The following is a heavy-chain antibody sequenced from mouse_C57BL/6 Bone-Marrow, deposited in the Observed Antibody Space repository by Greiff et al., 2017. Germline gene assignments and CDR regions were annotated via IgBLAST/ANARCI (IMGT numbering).Heavy chain of an antibody. CDR1: GYTFTDYE. CDR3: TRVGDSWYFDV. V-gene: IGHV1-15*01. Sequence: VQLQQPGAELVRPGASVTLSCKASGYTFTDYEMHWVKQTPVHGLEWIGAIDPETGGTAYNQKFKGKAILTADKSSSTAYMELRSLTSEDSAVYYCTRVGDSWYFDVWGTGTTVTVSS. J-gene: IGHJ1*03. D-gene: IGHD3-1*01. CDR2: IDPETGGT.